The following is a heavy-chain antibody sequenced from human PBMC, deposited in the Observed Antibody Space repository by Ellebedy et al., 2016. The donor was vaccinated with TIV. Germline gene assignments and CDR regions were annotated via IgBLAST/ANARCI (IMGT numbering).Heavy chain of an antibody. J-gene: IGHJ5*02. CDR3: ARDVSYYGSGSINNWFDP. D-gene: IGHD3-10*01. Sequence: GESLKISCAASGFTFSSDWMYWVRQAPGKGLVWVSRINSDGSRTSYADSVKGRFTISRDNAKNTLYLQMNSLRAEDTAVYYCARDVSYYGSGSINNWFDPWGQGTLLTVSS. CDR1: GFTFSSDW. CDR2: INSDGSRT. V-gene: IGHV3-74*01.